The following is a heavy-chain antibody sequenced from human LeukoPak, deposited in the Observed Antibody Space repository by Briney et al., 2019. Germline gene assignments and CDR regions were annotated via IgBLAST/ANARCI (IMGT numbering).Heavy chain of an antibody. CDR2: IYSGGST. CDR3: ARDPSDYPYYFDY. CDR1: GFTVSSNY. Sequence: GGSLRLSCAASGFTVSSNYMSWVRQAPGKGLEWVSVIYSGGSTYYADSVKGRFTISRDNSKNTLYLQMGSLRAEDLAVYYCARDPSDYPYYFDYWGQGTLVTVSS. D-gene: IGHD3-16*01. J-gene: IGHJ4*02. V-gene: IGHV3-53*05.